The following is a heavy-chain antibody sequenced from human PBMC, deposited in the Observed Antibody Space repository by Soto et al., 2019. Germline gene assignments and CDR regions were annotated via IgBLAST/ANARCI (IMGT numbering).Heavy chain of an antibody. Sequence: ASETLSLTCTVSGGSISSYYWNWIRQPPGKGLEWIGSIYYTGSTNYNPSLKSRVTISVDTSKNQFSLKLTSVTAADTAIYYCTKECITTTGIYWFDPWGQGTLVTVSS. V-gene: IGHV4-59*12. CDR3: TKECITTTGIYWFDP. CDR2: IYYTGST. CDR1: GGSISSYY. J-gene: IGHJ5*02. D-gene: IGHD6-13*01.